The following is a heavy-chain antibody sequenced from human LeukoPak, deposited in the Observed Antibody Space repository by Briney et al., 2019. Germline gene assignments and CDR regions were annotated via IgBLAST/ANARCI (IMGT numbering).Heavy chain of an antibody. V-gene: IGHV3-23*01. D-gene: IGHD6-13*01. CDR3: AKESAAAGYFDY. Sequence: PGGSLRLSCAASGFTFSSSAMSWVRQAPGKGLEWVSVISKSGDFTYYAGSVKGRFTISRDSSKNTLNLQMNSLRAEDTAVYYCAKESAAAGYFDYWGLGTLVTVSS. J-gene: IGHJ4*01. CDR1: GFTFSSSA. CDR2: ISKSGDFT.